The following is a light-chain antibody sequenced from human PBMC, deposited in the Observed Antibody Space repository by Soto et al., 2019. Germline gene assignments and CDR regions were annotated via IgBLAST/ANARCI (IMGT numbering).Light chain of an antibody. CDR3: QQYNNWPPIT. CDR2: DAS. CDR1: QSVRSN. Sequence: IVLTQSPDTLSVSAGERATLSCLARQSVRSNLAWYQQKPGQAPRLLIYDASTRATGIPARFSGSGSGTEFILTISSLQSEDFGVYYCQQYNNWPPITFGQGTRLEIK. J-gene: IGKJ5*01. V-gene: IGKV3D-15*01.